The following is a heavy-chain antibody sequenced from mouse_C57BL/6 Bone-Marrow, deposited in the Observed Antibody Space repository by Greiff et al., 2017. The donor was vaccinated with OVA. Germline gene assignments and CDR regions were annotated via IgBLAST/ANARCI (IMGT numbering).Heavy chain of an antibody. V-gene: IGHV1-74*01. CDR2: IHPSDSDT. J-gene: IGHJ4*01. CDR1: GYTFTSYW. CDR3: AIPSCYGSSVYAMDY. Sequence: QVQLQQPGAELVKPGASVKVSCKASGYTFTSYWMHWVKQRPGQGLEWIGRIHPSDSDTNYNQKFKGKATLTVDKSSSPVYMQLSSLTSEDSAVYYSAIPSCYGSSVYAMDYWGQGTSVTVSS. D-gene: IGHD1-1*01.